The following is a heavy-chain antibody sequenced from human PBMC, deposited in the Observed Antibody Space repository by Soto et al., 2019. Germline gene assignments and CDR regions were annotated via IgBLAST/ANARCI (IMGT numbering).Heavy chain of an antibody. CDR2: INPYGGST. D-gene: IGHD2-8*01. CDR3: ARDLLRADS. J-gene: IGHJ4*02. V-gene: IGHV1-46*01. Sequence: ASVKVSCKASGYIFANYYMHWVRQAPGQGLEWMAIINPYGGSTNYAQNFQGRLTLTSDTSTSTVYMELSSLRSEDTAVYYCARDLLRADSWGQGTLVPVSS. CDR1: GYIFANYY.